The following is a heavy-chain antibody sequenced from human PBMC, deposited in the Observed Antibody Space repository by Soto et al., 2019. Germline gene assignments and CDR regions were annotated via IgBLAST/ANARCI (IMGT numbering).Heavy chain of an antibody. CDR2: ISAYNGNT. Sequence: QVQLVQSGAEVKKPGASVKVSCKASGYTFTSYGISWVRQAPGQGLEWMGWISAYNGNTNYAQKLQGRVTMTTDTSTSTDYMELRSLRSDDTAVYYCARDRPNNPSKFPHYYYYGMDVWGQGTTVTVSS. D-gene: IGHD1-20*01. V-gene: IGHV1-18*04. J-gene: IGHJ6*02. CDR3: ARDRPNNPSKFPHYYYYGMDV. CDR1: GYTFTSYG.